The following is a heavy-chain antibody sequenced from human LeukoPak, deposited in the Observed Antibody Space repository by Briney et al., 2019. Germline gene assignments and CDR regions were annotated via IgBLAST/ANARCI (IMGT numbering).Heavy chain of an antibody. V-gene: IGHV3-23*01. Sequence: WGSLRLSCAASGFTFNSYAMSWVRQAPGKGLEWVSAISGSGGSTYYTDSVKGRFTISRDNSKNTLYLQMNSLRAEDTAVYYCAKLRLFVSSGWLTDFDYWGQGTLVTVSS. CDR2: ISGSGGST. J-gene: IGHJ4*02. CDR3: AKLRLFVSSGWLTDFDY. CDR1: GFTFNSYA. D-gene: IGHD6-19*01.